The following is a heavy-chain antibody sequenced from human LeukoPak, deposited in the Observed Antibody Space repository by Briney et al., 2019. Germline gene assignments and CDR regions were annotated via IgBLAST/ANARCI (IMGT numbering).Heavy chain of an antibody. D-gene: IGHD5-12*01. Sequence: SETLSLTCTVSGYSISSGYYWGWIRQSPGKGLEWIGSIYHSGSTYYNPSLKSRVTISLDTSKNQFSLKLSSVTAADTAIYYCARKDPGYSGYSDFDYWGQGTLVTVSS. CDR3: ARKDPGYSGYSDFDY. V-gene: IGHV4-38-2*02. CDR2: IYHSGST. CDR1: GYSISSGYY. J-gene: IGHJ4*02.